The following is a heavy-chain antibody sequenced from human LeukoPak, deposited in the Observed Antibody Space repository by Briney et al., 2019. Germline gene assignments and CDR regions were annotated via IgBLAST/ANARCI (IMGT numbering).Heavy chain of an antibody. V-gene: IGHV4-31*03. CDR2: IYYSGST. J-gene: IGHJ4*02. CDR1: GGSISSGGYY. D-gene: IGHD4/OR15-4a*01. CDR3: ARSELTLVDY. Sequence: PSETLSLTCTVSGGSISSGGYYWSWLRQHPGTGLEWIGYIYYSGSTYYNPSLKSRVTISVDTSKNQFSLKLSSVTAADTAVYCCARSELTLVDYWGQGTLVTVSS.